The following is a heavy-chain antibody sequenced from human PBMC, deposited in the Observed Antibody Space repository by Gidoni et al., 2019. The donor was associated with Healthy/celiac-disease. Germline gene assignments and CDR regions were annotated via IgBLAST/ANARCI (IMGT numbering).Heavy chain of an antibody. D-gene: IGHD4-17*01. CDR2: IYYSGST. CDR1: GGSISSYY. V-gene: IGHV4-59*08. Sequence: QVQLQESGPGLVKPSETLSLTCTVSGGSISSYYWSWIRQPPGKGLEWIGYIYYSGSTNYNPSLKSRVTISVDTSKNQFSLKLSSVTAADTAVYYCARHSDDYGDSATFDYWGQGTLVTVSS. J-gene: IGHJ4*02. CDR3: ARHSDDYGDSATFDY.